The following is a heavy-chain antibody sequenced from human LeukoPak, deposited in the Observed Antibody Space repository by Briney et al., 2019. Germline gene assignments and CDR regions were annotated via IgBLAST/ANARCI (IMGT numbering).Heavy chain of an antibody. Sequence: SETLSPTCTVSGGSISSYYWSWIRQPPGKGLEWIGYIYYSGSTNYNPSLKGRVTISVDTSKNQFSLKLSSVTAADTAVYYCATGPQFYYYYMDVWGKGTTVTVSS. V-gene: IGHV4-59*01. CDR3: ATGPQFYYYYMDV. CDR1: GGSISSYY. J-gene: IGHJ6*03. CDR2: IYYSGST.